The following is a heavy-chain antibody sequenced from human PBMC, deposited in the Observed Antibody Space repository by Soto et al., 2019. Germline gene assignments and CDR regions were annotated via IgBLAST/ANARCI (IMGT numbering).Heavy chain of an antibody. CDR1: GGSISSSSYF. D-gene: IGHD4-17*01. V-gene: IGHV4-39*01. CDR2: IYYSGST. Sequence: QLQLQESGPGLVKPSETLSLTCSVSGGSISSSSYFWGWIRQPPGKGLEWIGSIYYSGSTYYNPSLKRRVTVPVDTSTTRFSLKRTSVTAADTAVYYCARHPGDFCFDPWGQGTLVTVSS. J-gene: IGHJ5*02. CDR3: ARHPGDFCFDP.